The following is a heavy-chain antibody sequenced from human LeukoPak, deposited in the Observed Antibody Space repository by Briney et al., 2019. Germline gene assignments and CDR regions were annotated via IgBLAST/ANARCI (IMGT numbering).Heavy chain of an antibody. Sequence: SETLSLTCTVSGGSISSYYWSWIRQPPGKGPEWIGYIYYSGSSYYIPSLKSRVTMSVDTSKNQFSLRLSSVTAADTAVYYCARQIYGDLYYFDYWGQGTLVTVSS. CDR3: ARQIYGDLYYFDY. CDR2: IYYSGSS. V-gene: IGHV4-59*08. CDR1: GGSISSYY. J-gene: IGHJ4*02. D-gene: IGHD4-17*01.